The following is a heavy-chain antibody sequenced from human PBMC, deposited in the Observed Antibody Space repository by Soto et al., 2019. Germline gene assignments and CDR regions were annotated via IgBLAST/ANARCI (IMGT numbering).Heavy chain of an antibody. J-gene: IGHJ4*02. CDR1: GYSFTSYW. D-gene: IGHD3-16*01. V-gene: IGHV5-51*01. Sequence: PGESLKISCKSSGYSFTSYWIGWVRQMPGKGLEWMGIIYPGDSDTRYSPSFQGQVTISAGKSISTAYLQWSSLKASDTAMYYCARHVDDYVLVSFAPISPDYWGQGTLVTVSS. CDR2: IYPGDSDT. CDR3: ARHVDDYVLVSFAPISPDY.